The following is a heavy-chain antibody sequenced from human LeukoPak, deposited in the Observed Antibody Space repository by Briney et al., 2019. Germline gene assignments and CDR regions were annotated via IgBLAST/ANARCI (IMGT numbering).Heavy chain of an antibody. CDR3: AIHNPLTLVGTKKSRGRLDY. J-gene: IGHJ4*02. D-gene: IGHD2-21*01. V-gene: IGHV3-21*01. CDR2: NI. Sequence: GGSLRLSCAASGFTFSSYSMNWVRQAPGKGLEWVSSNIYYADSMKGRFTISRDNAKNSLYLQMNSLRAEDTAVYYCAIHNPLTLVGTKKSRGRLDYWGQGTLVTVSS. CDR1: GFTFSSYS.